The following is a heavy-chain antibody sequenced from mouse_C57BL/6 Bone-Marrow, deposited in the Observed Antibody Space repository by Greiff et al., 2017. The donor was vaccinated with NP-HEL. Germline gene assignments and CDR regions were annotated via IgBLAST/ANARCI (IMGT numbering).Heavy chain of an antibody. CDR2: IWSGGST. J-gene: IGHJ4*01. Sequence: VQLQESGPGLVQPSQSLSITCTVSGFSLTSYGVHWVRQSPGKGLEWLGVIWSGGSTDYNAAFISRLSISKDNSKSQVFFKMNSLQADDTAIYYCARTGTNDAMDYWGQGTSVTVSS. D-gene: IGHD4-1*01. CDR1: GFSLTSYG. V-gene: IGHV2-2*01. CDR3: ARTGTNDAMDY.